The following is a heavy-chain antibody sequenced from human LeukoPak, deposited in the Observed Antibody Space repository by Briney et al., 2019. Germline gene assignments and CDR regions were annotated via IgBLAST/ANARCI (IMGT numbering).Heavy chain of an antibody. Sequence: SQTLSLTCTVSGGSISSGSYYWSWIRQPAGKGLEWIGRIYTSGSTNYNPSLKSRVTISVDTSKNQFSLKLSSVTAADTAVYYCARGLTGIAARSFDYWGQGTLVTVSS. CDR2: IYTSGST. CDR1: GGSISSGSYY. D-gene: IGHD6-6*01. V-gene: IGHV4-61*02. J-gene: IGHJ4*02. CDR3: ARGLTGIAARSFDY.